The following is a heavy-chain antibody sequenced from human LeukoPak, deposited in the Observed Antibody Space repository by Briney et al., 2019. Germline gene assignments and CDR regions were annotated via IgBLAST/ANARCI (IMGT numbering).Heavy chain of an antibody. CDR3: ARGGTVTTFDY. CDR2: VNWNGGST. Sequence: GGSLRLSCGACGFTFNTYGMTWLRQPPGRGLEWVSTVNWNGGSTSDADSVKGRFTISRDNAKNSLYLQMSSLRADDTAFYYCARGGTVTTFDYWGQGTLVTVSS. V-gene: IGHV3-20*04. D-gene: IGHD4-11*01. J-gene: IGHJ4*02. CDR1: GFTFNTYG.